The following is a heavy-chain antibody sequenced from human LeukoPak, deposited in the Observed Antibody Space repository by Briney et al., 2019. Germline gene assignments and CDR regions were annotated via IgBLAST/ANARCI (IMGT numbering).Heavy chain of an antibody. V-gene: IGHV1-18*01. CDR1: GYTFTSYG. CDR3: AREEPYSGYDSYSSSWYRAWNYFDY. CDR2: ISAYNGNT. Sequence: ASVKVSCKASGYTFTSYGISWVRQAPGQGLEWMGWISAYNGNTNYAQKLQGRVTMTTDTSTSTAYMELRSLRSDDTAVYYCAREEPYSGYDSYSSSWYRAWNYFDYWGQGTLVTVSS. J-gene: IGHJ4*02. D-gene: IGHD6-13*01.